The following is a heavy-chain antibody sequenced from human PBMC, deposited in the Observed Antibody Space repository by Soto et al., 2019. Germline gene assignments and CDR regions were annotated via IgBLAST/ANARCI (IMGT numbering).Heavy chain of an antibody. CDR2: IWYDGSNK. V-gene: IGHV3-33*06. Sequence: GGSLTLSCAASGFTFTTYDMHWVRRAPGKRQGWVAVIWYDGSNKYYADSVKGRFTISRDNSKNTLYLQMNSLRAEDTAVYYCAKGYCSSTSCYSVYYGMDVWGQGTTVTVSS. D-gene: IGHD2-2*01. CDR3: AKGYCSSTSCYSVYYGMDV. CDR1: GFTFTTYD. J-gene: IGHJ6*02.